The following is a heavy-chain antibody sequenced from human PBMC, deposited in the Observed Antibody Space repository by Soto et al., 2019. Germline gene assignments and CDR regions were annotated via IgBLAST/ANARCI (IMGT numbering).Heavy chain of an antibody. J-gene: IGHJ4*02. D-gene: IGHD6-19*01. CDR2: IYYSGST. CDR3: ARVLIAVAGFYFDY. CDR1: GGSVSSGSYY. V-gene: IGHV4-61*01. Sequence: SETLSLTCTVPGGSVSSGSYYWSWIRQPPGKGLEWIGYIYYSGSTNYNPSLKSRVTISVDTSKNQFSLKLSSVTAADTAVYYCARVLIAVAGFYFDYWGQGTLVTVSS.